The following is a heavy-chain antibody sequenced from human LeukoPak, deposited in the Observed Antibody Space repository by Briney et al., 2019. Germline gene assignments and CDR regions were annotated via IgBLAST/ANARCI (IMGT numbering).Heavy chain of an antibody. D-gene: IGHD3-22*01. CDR2: ISSSSSYI. CDR1: GFTFSSYS. CDR3: ARVDEYYYDSSGYYLRY. V-gene: IGHV3-21*01. J-gene: IGHJ4*02. Sequence: GGSLRLSCAASGFTFSSYSMNWVRQAPGKGLEWVSSISSSSSYIYYAGSVKGRFTISRDNAKNSLYLQMNSLRAEDTAVYYCARVDEYYYDSSGYYLRYWGQGTLVTVSS.